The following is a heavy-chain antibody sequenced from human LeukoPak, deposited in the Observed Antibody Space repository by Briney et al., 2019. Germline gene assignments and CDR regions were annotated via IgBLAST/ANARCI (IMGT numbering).Heavy chain of an antibody. CDR2: IYYSGST. J-gene: IGHJ6*03. V-gene: IGHV4-39*07. CDR1: GGSISSSSYY. Sequence: KPSETLSLTCTVSGGSISSSSYYWGWIRQPPGKGLEWIGSIYYSGSTYYNPSLKSRVTISVDTSKNQFSLKLSSVTAADTAVYYCARDRPSTRNFYYYYYMDVWGKGTTVTVSS. D-gene: IGHD2-2*01. CDR3: ARDRPSTRNFYYYYYMDV.